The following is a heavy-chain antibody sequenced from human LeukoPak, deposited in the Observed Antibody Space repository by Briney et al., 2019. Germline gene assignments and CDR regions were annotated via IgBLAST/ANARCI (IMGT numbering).Heavy chain of an antibody. CDR2: IYHSGST. D-gene: IGHD3-3*01. CDR1: GGSISSGGYY. Sequence: SETLSLTCTVSGGSISSGGYYWSWIRQPPGKGLEWIGYIYHSGSTYYNPSLKSRVTISVDRSKNQFSLKLSSVTAADTAVYYCASALWSGYYLPYYFDYWGQGTLVTVSS. V-gene: IGHV4-30-2*01. J-gene: IGHJ4*02. CDR3: ASALWSGYYLPYYFDY.